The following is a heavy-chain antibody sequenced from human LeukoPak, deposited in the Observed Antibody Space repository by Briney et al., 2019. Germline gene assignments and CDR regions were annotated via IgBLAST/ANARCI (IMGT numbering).Heavy chain of an antibody. CDR2: ISYDGSNK. D-gene: IGHD5-18*01. V-gene: IGHV3-30*18. CDR1: GFIFSSYG. J-gene: IGHJ6*04. Sequence: SGRSLRLSCAASGFIFSSYGMHWVRQAPGKGLEWVAVISYDGSNKYYADSVKGRFTISRDNSKNTLYLQMNSLRAEDTAVYYCAKDTAHRYYGMDVWGKGTTVTVSS. CDR3: AKDTAHRYYGMDV.